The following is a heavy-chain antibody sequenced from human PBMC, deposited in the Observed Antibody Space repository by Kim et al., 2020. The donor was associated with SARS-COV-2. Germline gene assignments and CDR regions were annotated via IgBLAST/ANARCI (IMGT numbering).Heavy chain of an antibody. CDR2: IWYDGSNK. CDR3: AKDRASGGIDY. D-gene: IGHD2-15*01. V-gene: IGHV3-33*06. Sequence: GGSLRLSCAASGFTFSSYGMHWVRQAPGKGLEWVAVIWYDGSNKFYADSVKGRFTISRDNSKNTLYLQMNSLRAEDTAVYYCAKDRASGGIDYWGQGTLVTVSS. J-gene: IGHJ4*02. CDR1: GFTFSSYG.